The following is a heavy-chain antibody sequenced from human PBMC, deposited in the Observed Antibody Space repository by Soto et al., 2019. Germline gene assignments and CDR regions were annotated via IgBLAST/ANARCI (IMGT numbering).Heavy chain of an antibody. CDR2: IYYSGST. CDR1: GGSISSYY. CDR3: ASMVWSGYYRHNWFDP. D-gene: IGHD3-3*01. Sequence: PSETLSLTCTVSGGSISSYYWSWILQPPGKGLEWIGYIYYSGSTNYNPSLKSRVTISVDTSKNQFSLKLSSVTAADTAVYYCASMVWSGYYRHNWFDPRGQGTLVTVSS. V-gene: IGHV4-59*01. J-gene: IGHJ5*02.